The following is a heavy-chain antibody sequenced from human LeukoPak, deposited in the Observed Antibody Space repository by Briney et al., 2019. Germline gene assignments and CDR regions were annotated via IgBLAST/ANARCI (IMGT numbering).Heavy chain of an antibody. J-gene: IGHJ4*02. CDR1: GLTFSSYA. CDR3: ARALIAARPDSLFDY. D-gene: IGHD6-6*01. CDR2: ISDNGGST. Sequence: GGSLRLSCAASGLTFSSYAMHWVRQAPGKGLEDVSTISDNGGSTFYANSVKGRFTISRDNSKNTLYLQMGSLRPEDMAVYYCARALIAARPDSLFDYWGQGTLVTVSS. V-gene: IGHV3-64*01.